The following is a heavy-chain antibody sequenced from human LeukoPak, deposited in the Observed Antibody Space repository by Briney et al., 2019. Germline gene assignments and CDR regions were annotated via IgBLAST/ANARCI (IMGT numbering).Heavy chain of an antibody. J-gene: IGHJ4*02. V-gene: IGHV1-8*01. CDR2: MNPSSGNT. CDR1: GYTFTSYD. D-gene: IGHD3-10*01. CDR3: AAHTYYYSSGSFAY. Sequence: ASVKVSCKASGYTFTSYDINWVRQATGQGPEWMGWMNPSSGNTGYAQRFQGRVTMTRDTSTNTAYLELSSLRSDDTAVYYCAAHTYYYSSGSFAYWGQGTLVTVSS.